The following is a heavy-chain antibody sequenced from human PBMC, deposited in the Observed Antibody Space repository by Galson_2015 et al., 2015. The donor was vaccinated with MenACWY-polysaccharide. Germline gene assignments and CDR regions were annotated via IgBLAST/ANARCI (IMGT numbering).Heavy chain of an antibody. CDR3: ARDLIVVTHTFDY. V-gene: IGHV3-21*01. D-gene: IGHD3-22*01. CDR2: ISSSSSYI. J-gene: IGHJ4*02. CDR1: GFTFSSYA. Sequence: SLRLSCAASGFTFSSYAMSWVRQTPGKGLEWVSSISSSSSYIYYADSVKGRFTISRDNAKNSLYLQMNSLRAEGTAVYYCARDLIVVTHTFDYWGQGTLVTVSS.